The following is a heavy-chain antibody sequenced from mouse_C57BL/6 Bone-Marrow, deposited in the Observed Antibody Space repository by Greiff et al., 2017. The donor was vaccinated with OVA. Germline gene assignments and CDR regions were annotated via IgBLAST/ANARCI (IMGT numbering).Heavy chain of an antibody. J-gene: IGHJ1*03. CDR3: ARGKGYDGYYYWYFDV. V-gene: IGHV1-64*01. Sequence: QVQLQQPGAELVKPGASVKLSCKASGYTFTSYWMHWVKQRPGQGLEWIGMIHPNSGSTNYNEKFKSKATLTVDNSSSTAYMQLSSLTSEDSAVYYCARGKGYDGYYYWYFDVWGTGTTVTVSS. D-gene: IGHD2-3*01. CDR1: GYTFTSYW. CDR2: IHPNSGST.